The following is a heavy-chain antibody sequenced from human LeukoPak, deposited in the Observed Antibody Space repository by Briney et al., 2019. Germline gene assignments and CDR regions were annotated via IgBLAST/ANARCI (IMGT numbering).Heavy chain of an antibody. Sequence: PGGSLRLSCAASGFTFSSYAMSWVRRAPGKGLEWVSAISGSGGGTYYADSVKGRFTISRDNSKNTLYLQMNSLRAEDTALYYCAKGLNYGDYDNWGQGTLVTVSS. CDR1: GFTFSSYA. CDR2: ISGSGGGT. J-gene: IGHJ4*02. D-gene: IGHD4-17*01. V-gene: IGHV3-23*01. CDR3: AKGLNYGDYDN.